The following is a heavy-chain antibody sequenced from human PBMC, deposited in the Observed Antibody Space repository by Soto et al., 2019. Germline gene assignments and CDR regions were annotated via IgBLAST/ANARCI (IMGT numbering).Heavy chain of an antibody. CDR1: GGSISSGGYY. CDR3: AREPKLELITSDYGMDV. D-gene: IGHD1-7*01. Sequence: QVQLQESGPGLVKPSQTLSLTCTVSGGSISSGGYYWSWIRQHPGKGLEWIGYVDYSGSTYYNPSLKSRVTISVDTSKNQFSLKLSSVTAADTAVYYCAREPKLELITSDYGMDVWGQGTTVTVSS. V-gene: IGHV4-31*03. J-gene: IGHJ6*02. CDR2: VDYSGST.